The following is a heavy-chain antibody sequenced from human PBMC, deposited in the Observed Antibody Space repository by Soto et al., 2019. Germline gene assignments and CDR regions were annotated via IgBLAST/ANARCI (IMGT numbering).Heavy chain of an antibody. J-gene: IGHJ4*02. Sequence: QVQLVESGGGVVQPGRSLRLSCAASGFTFSLYAMHWVRQAPGKGLEWVAVIAHDGSNKYYADSVKGRFTISRDNSKNTLYLQMNSVIVEDTGVYYCARDRVSSGWHVGDYWGQGTLVTVSS. D-gene: IGHD6-19*01. CDR1: GFTFSLYA. V-gene: IGHV3-30-3*01. CDR2: IAHDGSNK. CDR3: ARDRVSSGWHVGDY.